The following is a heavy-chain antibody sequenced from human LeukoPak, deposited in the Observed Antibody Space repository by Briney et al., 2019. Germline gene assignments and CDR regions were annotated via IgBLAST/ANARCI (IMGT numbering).Heavy chain of an antibody. Sequence: GGSLRLSCAASEFTFSAYWMHWVRQAPGEGLEWVSSISSSSSYIYYADSVKGRFTISRDNAKNSLYLQMNSLRAEDTAVYYCARIFSSSWYYYGMDVWGQGTTVTVSS. CDR1: EFTFSAYW. CDR3: ARIFSSSWYYYGMDV. CDR2: ISSSSSYI. J-gene: IGHJ6*02. D-gene: IGHD6-13*01. V-gene: IGHV3-21*01.